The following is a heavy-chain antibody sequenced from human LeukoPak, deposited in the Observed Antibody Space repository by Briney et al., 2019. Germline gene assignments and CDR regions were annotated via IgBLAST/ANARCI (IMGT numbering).Heavy chain of an antibody. V-gene: IGHV3-7*01. CDR2: IKDDGSGK. J-gene: IGHJ6*03. CDR3: ASSESDMGYSGYDLWVNYYYMDV. CDR1: GFTFSNYW. D-gene: IGHD5-12*01. Sequence: GGSLRLSCAASGFTFSNYWMSWVRQAPGKGLEWVANIKDDGSGKYYVDSLKGRFTISRDNAKNSLYLQMNSLRAEDTAVYYCASSESDMGYSGYDLWVNYYYMDVWGKGTTVTVSS.